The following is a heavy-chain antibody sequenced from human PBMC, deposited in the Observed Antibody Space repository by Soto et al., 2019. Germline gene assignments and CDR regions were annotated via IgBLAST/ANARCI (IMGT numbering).Heavy chain of an antibody. CDR2: IYNGEST. CDR1: GASIRNYY. Sequence: QMQLQESGPGLVKPSETMSLTCTASGASIRNYYWNWIRQPPGKGLEWIGHIYNGESTNYNPSLESRVTISVDTSKNQLSLTLRSVTAADTAVYYCAQTTGWPGFDYWGQGALVTVSS. CDR3: AQTTGWPGFDY. J-gene: IGHJ4*02. V-gene: IGHV4-59*01. D-gene: IGHD6-19*01.